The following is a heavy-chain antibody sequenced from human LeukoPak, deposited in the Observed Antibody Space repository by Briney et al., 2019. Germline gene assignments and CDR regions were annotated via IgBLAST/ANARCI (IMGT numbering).Heavy chain of an antibody. V-gene: IGHV3-23*01. CDR2: ISGSGGST. J-gene: IGHJ4*02. CDR1: GFSVRTTY. Sequence: GGSLRLSCAASGFSVRTTYMSWVRQAPGEGLEWVSAISGSGGSTYYADSVKGRFTISRDNSKNTLYLQMNRLRAEDTAVYYCAKGSGSYLSPLYYFDYWGQGTLVTVSS. D-gene: IGHD1-26*01. CDR3: AKGSGSYLSPLYYFDY.